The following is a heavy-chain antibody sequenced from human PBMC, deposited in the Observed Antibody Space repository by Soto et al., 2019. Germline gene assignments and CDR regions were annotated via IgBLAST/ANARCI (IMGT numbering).Heavy chain of an antibody. CDR2: ISSSSSFR. D-gene: IGHD2-21*01. CDR3: ARDPPLSVLVVVATDDF. J-gene: IGHJ4*02. CDR1: GFTFTNHN. Sequence: PGGSLRLSCAASGFTFTNHNINWVRQAPWKGLEWVSSISSSSSFRNYADSVKGRFSISRDNDKNLVYLQMDSLRAEDTAVYYCARDPPLSVLVVVATDDFCGQRTLVTVSS. V-gene: IGHV3-21*01.